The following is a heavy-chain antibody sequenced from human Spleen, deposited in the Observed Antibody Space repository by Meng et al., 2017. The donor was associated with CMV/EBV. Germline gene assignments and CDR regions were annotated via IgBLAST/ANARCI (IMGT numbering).Heavy chain of an antibody. V-gene: IGHV1-2*02. CDR3: ARVSAVASSGYYYYGMDL. J-gene: IGHJ6*02. D-gene: IGHD6-19*01. Sequence: ASVKVSCKASGYTFTDYYIHWVRQAPGQGLEWMGWINPNNDGTNYAQKFQGRVTMTRDTSISTAYMELSRLTSDDTAVYYCARVSAVASSGYYYYGMDLWGQGTTVTVSS. CDR2: INPNNDGT. CDR1: GYTFTDYY.